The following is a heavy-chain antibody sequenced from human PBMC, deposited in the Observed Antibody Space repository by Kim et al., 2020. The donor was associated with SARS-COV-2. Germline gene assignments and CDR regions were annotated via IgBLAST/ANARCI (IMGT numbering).Heavy chain of an antibody. V-gene: IGHV3-23*01. CDR2: IGSGGTT. D-gene: IGHD2-21*01. J-gene: IGHJ4*02. CDR3: AKYLAGRSPPDY. Sequence: GGSLRLSCAVSGFTFSSYAMTWVRQAPGKGLEWVSSIGSGGTTHYADSVKGRFTISRDNSKDTLFLQMHSLRVEDTAIYHCAKYLAGRSPPDYLGQGTLVTVSS. CDR1: GFTFSSYA.